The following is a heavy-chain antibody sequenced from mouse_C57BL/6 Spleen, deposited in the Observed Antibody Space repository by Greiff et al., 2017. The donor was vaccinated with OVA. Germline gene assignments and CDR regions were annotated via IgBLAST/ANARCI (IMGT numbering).Heavy chain of an antibody. V-gene: IGHV1-74*01. Sequence: QVQLQQPGAELVKPGASVKVSCKASGYTFTSYWMHWVKQRPGQGLEWIGRIHPSDSDTNYNQKFKGKATLTVDKSSSTAYMQLSSLTSEDSAVDYCAIEGDYDEGAFAYWGQGTLVTVSA. D-gene: IGHD2-4*01. CDR1: GYTFTSYW. CDR3: AIEGDYDEGAFAY. CDR2: IHPSDSDT. J-gene: IGHJ3*01.